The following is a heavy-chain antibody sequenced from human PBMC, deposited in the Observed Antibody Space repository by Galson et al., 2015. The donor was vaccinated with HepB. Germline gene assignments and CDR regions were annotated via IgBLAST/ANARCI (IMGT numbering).Heavy chain of an antibody. J-gene: IGHJ6*04. CDR1: GFTFSDYY. V-gene: IGHV3-11*06. CDR3: AIDTVVPAARPDYYYYGMDV. CDR2: ISSSSSYT. D-gene: IGHD2-2*02. Sequence: SLRLSCAASGFTFSDYYMSWIRQAPGKGLEWVSYISSSSSYTKYADSVKGRFTISRDNAKNSLYLQMNSLRAEDTAVYYCAIDTVVPAARPDYYYYGMDVWGKGTTVTVSS.